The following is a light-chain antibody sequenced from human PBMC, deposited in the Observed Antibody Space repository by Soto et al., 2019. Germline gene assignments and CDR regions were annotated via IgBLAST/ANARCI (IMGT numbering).Light chain of an antibody. V-gene: IGKV3-11*01. CDR2: DAS. Sequence: RNTLSCRASQSVSSYLAWYQQKPGQAPRLLIYDASNRATGIPARFSGSGSETVFSLTISSLEPEEWAGYYCQQDVSSCTSGQGDKGDIK. CDR3: QQDVSSCT. CDR1: QSVSSY. J-gene: IGKJ1*01.